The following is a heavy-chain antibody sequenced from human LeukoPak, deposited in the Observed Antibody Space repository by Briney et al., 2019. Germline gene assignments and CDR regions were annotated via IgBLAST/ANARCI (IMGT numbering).Heavy chain of an antibody. Sequence: PGGSLRLSCAASGFTFSSYGIHWVRQAPGKGLEWVAFIRYDGSNKYYADSVTGRFTISRDNSKNTLYLQLNNLRAEDTAVYYCAGGPSGYHNTGGQGTLVTVSS. CDR2: IRYDGSNK. CDR1: GFTFSSYG. V-gene: IGHV3-30*02. D-gene: IGHD5-12*01. J-gene: IGHJ4*02. CDR3: AGGPSGYHNT.